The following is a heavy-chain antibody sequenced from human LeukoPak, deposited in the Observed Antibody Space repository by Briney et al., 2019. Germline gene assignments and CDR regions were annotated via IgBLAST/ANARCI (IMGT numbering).Heavy chain of an antibody. CDR3: ARVGVTAATADY. CDR2: FIPIFGTA. CDR1: EGTFNNYA. J-gene: IGHJ4*02. V-gene: IGHV1-69*05. Sequence: SVKVSCKTPEGTFNNYAITWVRQVPGQGLEWMGVFIPIFGTANYAQKFQDRVTMSSDTSTSTVYMELSSLRSEDTAVYFCARVGVTAATADYWGQGTLVTVSS. D-gene: IGHD6-25*01.